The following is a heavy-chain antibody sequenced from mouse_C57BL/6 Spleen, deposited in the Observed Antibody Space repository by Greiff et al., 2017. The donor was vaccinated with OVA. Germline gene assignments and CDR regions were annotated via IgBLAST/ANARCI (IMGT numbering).Heavy chain of an antibody. J-gene: IGHJ2*01. CDR2: IYPGDGDT. CDR3: ATTGTTYFDY. V-gene: IGHV1-82*01. Sequence: VKLKQSGPELVKPGASVKISCKASGYAFSSSWMNWVKQRPGKGLEWIGRIYPGDGDTNYNGKFKGKAILTADKSSSTAYMQLSSLTSEDSAVYFCATTGTTYFDYWGQGTTRTVSS. D-gene: IGHD4-1*02. CDR1: GYAFSSSW.